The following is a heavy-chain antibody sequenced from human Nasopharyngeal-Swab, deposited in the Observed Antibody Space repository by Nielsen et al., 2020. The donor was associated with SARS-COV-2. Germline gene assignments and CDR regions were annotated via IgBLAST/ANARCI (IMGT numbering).Heavy chain of an antibody. CDR3: ARHLSDVDSPMVPWFDP. Sequence: SETLSLTFAISGDSFTSYYWGWIRQPPGKGLEWIGSMYHSGHTYHNLSLNSRVTISVDTSKNHVSLNLTSVTAADTAVYYCARHLSDVDSPMVPWFDPWGQGTLVTVSS. J-gene: IGHJ5*02. D-gene: IGHD3-10*01. V-gene: IGHV4-38-2*01. CDR2: MYHSGHT. CDR1: GDSFTSYY.